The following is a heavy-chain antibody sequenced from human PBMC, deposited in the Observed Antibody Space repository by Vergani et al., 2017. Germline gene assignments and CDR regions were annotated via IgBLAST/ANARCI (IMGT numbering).Heavy chain of an antibody. V-gene: IGHV4-34*01. CDR3: ATERRGFWSGSGKNAFDI. CDR1: GGSFSGYY. CDR2: INHSGST. J-gene: IGHJ3*02. Sequence: QVQLQQWGAGLLKPSETLSLTCAVYGGSFSGYYWSWIRQPPGKGLEWIGEINHSGSTNYNPSLKSRVTISVDTSKNQFSLKLSSVTAADTAVYYCATERRGFWSGSGKNAFDIWGQGTMVTVSS. D-gene: IGHD3-3*01.